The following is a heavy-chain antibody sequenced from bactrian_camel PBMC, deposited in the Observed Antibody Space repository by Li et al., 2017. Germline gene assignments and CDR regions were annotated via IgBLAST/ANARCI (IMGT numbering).Heavy chain of an antibody. D-gene: IGHD6*01. CDR2: VYIGGGKT. V-gene: IGHV3S1*01. CDR1: GFAVSRVC. Sequence: VESGGDSVQAGGSLRLSCVASGFAVSRVCMGWFRQAPGKEREGIAAVYIGGGKTYYVDSVKGRFTISQDSARNTVYLQMNNLQPEDTATYYCAEGRGSRGEHCYSLNYWGQGTQVTVS. CDR3: AEGRGSRGEHCYSLNY. J-gene: IGHJ4*01.